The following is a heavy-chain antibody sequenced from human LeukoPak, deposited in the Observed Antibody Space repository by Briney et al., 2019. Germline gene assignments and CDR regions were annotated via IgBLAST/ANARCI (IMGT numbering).Heavy chain of an antibody. CDR3: AREFFGARAFQY. CDR2: IYTSGST. J-gene: IGHJ4*02. Sequence: SETLSLTCTVSGGSISSYYWGWIRQPAGKGLEWIGRIYTSGSTNYNPSLKSRVTMSVDTSKNQFSLKLSSVTAADPAVYYCAREFFGARAFQYWGQGILVTVSS. D-gene: IGHD3-3*01. V-gene: IGHV4-4*07. CDR1: GGSISSYY.